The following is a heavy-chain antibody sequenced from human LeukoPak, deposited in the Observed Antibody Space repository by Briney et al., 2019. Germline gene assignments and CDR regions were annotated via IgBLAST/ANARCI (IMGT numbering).Heavy chain of an antibody. Sequence: SETLSLTCAVYGGSFSGYYWSWIRRPPGNGLEWIGEIDHSGSTNYNPSLKSRVTISVDTSKNQFSLKLSSVTAADTAVYYCARGPYIVVVPAAIAHNWFDPWGQGTLVTVSS. CDR2: IDHSGST. CDR3: ARGPYIVVVPAAIAHNWFDP. V-gene: IGHV4-34*01. CDR1: GGSFSGYY. D-gene: IGHD2-2*02. J-gene: IGHJ5*02.